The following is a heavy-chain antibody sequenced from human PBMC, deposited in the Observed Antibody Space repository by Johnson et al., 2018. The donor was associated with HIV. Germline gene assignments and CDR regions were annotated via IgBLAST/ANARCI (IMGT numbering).Heavy chain of an antibody. Sequence: EKLVESGGGLVQPGGSLRLSCAASGITVSSNYMSWVRQAPGKGLEWVSGISWNSGSIGYADSVKGRFTISRDNAKNSLYLQMNSLRAEDTAVYYCARDVIKVIAARDDAFDIWGQGTMVTVSS. CDR2: ISWNSGSI. CDR1: GITVSSNY. J-gene: IGHJ3*02. V-gene: IGHV3-48*04. CDR3: ARDVIKVIAARDDAFDI. D-gene: IGHD6-6*01.